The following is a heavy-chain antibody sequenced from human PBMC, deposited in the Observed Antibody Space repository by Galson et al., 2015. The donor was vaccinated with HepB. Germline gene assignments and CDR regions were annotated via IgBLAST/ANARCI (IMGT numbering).Heavy chain of an antibody. V-gene: IGHV3-30*18. CDR3: AKSPASGAYYFDY. CDR1: GFTFSSYG. J-gene: IGHJ4*02. CDR2: ISYDGSNK. D-gene: IGHD3-16*01. Sequence: SLRLSCAASGFTFSSYGMHWVRQAPGKGLEWVAVISYDGSNKYYADSVKGRFTISGDNSKNTLYLQMNSLRAEDTAVYYCAKSPASGAYYFDYWGQGTLVTVSS.